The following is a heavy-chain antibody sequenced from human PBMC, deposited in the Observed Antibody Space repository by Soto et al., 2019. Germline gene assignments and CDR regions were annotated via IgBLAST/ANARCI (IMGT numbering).Heavy chain of an antibody. Sequence: QVQLQESGPGLVKPSGTLSLTCAVSSGSISSSNWWSWVRQPPGKGLEWIGEIYHSGGANYNPPPKRRVTISVDKSKNRSSLKLSSVTAADTAVYYCARATTTVTFFDYWGQGTLVTVSS. D-gene: IGHD4-17*01. V-gene: IGHV4-4*02. CDR1: SGSISSSNW. J-gene: IGHJ4*02. CDR2: IYHSGGA. CDR3: ARATTTVTFFDY.